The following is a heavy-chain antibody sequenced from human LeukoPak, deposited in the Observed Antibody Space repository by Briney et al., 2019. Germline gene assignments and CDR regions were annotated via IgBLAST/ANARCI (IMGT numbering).Heavy chain of an antibody. CDR3: ARSKRLYRSSWCTDCPRGAFDI. V-gene: IGHV4-34*01. Sequence: SETLSLTCAVYGGSFSGYYWSWIRQPPGKGLEWIGEINHSGSTNYNPSLKSRVTISVDTSKNQFSLKLSSVTAADTAVYYCARSKRLYRSSWCTDCPRGAFDIWGQGTMVTVSS. CDR1: GGSFSGYY. J-gene: IGHJ3*02. D-gene: IGHD6-13*01. CDR2: INHSGST.